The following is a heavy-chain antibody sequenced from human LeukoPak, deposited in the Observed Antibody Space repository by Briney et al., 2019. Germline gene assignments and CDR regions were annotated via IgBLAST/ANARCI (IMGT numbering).Heavy chain of an antibody. D-gene: IGHD6-6*01. CDR1: GGTFSSYA. Sequence: EASVKVSCKASGGTFSSYAISWVRQAPGQGLEWMGGIIPIFGTANYAQKFQGRVTITTDESTSTAYMELSSLRSEDTAVYYCARAPKSIAARPLTNYYFDYWGQGALVTVSS. CDR3: ARAPKSIAARPLTNYYFDY. V-gene: IGHV1-69*05. CDR2: IIPIFGTA. J-gene: IGHJ4*02.